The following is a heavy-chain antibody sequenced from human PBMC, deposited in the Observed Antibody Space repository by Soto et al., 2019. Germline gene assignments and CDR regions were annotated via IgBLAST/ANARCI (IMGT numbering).Heavy chain of an antibody. CDR1: GFSFSNAW. Sequence: GGSLRLSCAASGFSFSNAWMSWVRQAPGKGLEWVGRIKSKTDGGTTDYAAPVKGRFTISRDDSKNTLYLQMNSLKTEDTAVYYCTTSTGSGWYAFDYWGQGTLVTVSS. D-gene: IGHD6-19*01. CDR3: TTSTGSGWYAFDY. CDR2: IKSKTDGGTT. J-gene: IGHJ4*02. V-gene: IGHV3-15*01.